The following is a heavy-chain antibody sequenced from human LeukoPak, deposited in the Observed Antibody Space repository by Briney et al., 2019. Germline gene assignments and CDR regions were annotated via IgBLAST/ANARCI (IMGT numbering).Heavy chain of an antibody. Sequence: PGGSLRLSCEASGFTFGSFAMYWVRQAPGKGLDWIAGIFGSGGSPHYADSVKGRFTISGDNSKNTVYLQINSLRAEDTAVYYGKTTAGYSSGQKPAWPVDYWGQGTLVTVSS. CDR1: GFTFGSFA. CDR3: KTTAGYSSGQKPAWPVDY. V-gene: IGHV3-23*01. D-gene: IGHD5-18*01. J-gene: IGHJ4*02. CDR2: IFGSGGSP.